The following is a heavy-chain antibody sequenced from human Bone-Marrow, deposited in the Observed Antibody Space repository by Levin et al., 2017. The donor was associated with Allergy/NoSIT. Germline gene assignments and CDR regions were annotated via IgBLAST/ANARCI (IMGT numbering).Heavy chain of an antibody. J-gene: IGHJ6*03. CDR1: GFNFDDYA. CDR3: EKLAVPSTTSHCIDV. Sequence: GGSLRLSCAASGFNFDDYAMQWVRQAPGKGLEWVSLISWDGDVIHYADSVKGRFIVSRDNRENPLYLQINSLRGEDTATYFCEKLAVPSTTSHCIDVWGKGTAVTVS. V-gene: IGHV3-43D*04. CDR2: ISWDGDVI. D-gene: IGHD1-14*01.